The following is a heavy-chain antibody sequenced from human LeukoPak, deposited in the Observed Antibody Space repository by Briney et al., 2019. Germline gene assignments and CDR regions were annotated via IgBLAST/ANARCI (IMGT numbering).Heavy chain of an antibody. Sequence: ASVKVSCTAAGYTFTRYDMNWVRQAGGQGRGGRGWMDPNSGNTVYAQKFQGRVTMTRNTSINTTYMELSSLRSADTAGAYCTKAGILATMTADCFDPWGQGTLVTVSS. V-gene: IGHV1-8*01. J-gene: IGHJ5*02. CDR1: GYTFTRYD. CDR2: MDPNSGNT. D-gene: IGHD5-24*01. CDR3: TKAGILATMTADCFDP.